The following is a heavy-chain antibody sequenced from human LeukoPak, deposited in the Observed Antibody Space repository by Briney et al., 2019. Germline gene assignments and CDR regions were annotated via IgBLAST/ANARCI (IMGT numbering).Heavy chain of an antibody. CDR2: ISYDGSNK. D-gene: IGHD5-18*01. CDR3: ARGAIQLWPRGMDV. Sequence: GGSLRLSCAASGFTFSSYGMHWVRQAPGKGLEWVAVISYDGSNKYYADSVKGRFTISRDNSKNTLYLQMNSLRAEDTAVYYCARGAIQLWPRGMDVWGQGTTVTVSS. V-gene: IGHV3-30*03. CDR1: GFTFSSYG. J-gene: IGHJ6*02.